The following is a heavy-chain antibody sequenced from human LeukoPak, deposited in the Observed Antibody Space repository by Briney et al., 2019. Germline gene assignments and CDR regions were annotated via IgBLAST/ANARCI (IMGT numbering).Heavy chain of an antibody. V-gene: IGHV1-46*01. CDR1: GCTFTSYY. CDR2: INPSGGST. Sequence: GASVKVSCKASGCTFTSYYMHWVRQAPGQGLEWMGIINPSGGSTSYAQKFQGRVTMTRDTSTSTVYMERSSLRSEDTAVYYCARDPHSRSWYDYWGQGTLVTVSS. CDR3: ARDPHSRSWYDY. J-gene: IGHJ4*02. D-gene: IGHD6-13*01.